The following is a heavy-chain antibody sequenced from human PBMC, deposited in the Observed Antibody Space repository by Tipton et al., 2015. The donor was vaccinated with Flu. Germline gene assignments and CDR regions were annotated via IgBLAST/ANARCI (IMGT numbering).Heavy chain of an antibody. CDR1: GGSISSGSYY. D-gene: IGHD2-15*01. CDR3: ARGIPAYCTGGTCFAGDFVS. CDR2: IFTSGRT. V-gene: IGHV4-61*02. Sequence: TLSPTCTVSGGSISSGSYYWNWIRQPAGKGLEWIGRIFTSGRTNYNPSLKSRVTISLDTYKNQFSLKLNSVTAADTAVYYCARGIPAYCTGGTCFAGDFVSWGQGTLVTVSS. J-gene: IGHJ4*02.